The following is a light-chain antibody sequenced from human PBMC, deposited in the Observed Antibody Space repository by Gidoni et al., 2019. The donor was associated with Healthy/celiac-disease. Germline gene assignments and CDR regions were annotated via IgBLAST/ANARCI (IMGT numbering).Light chain of an antibody. J-gene: IGLJ2*01. Sequence: QSVLTQPPSVSGAPGQRVTISCTGSSPNSGAGYDVHWYRQLPGTAPKLLIYGNSNRPSGVPDRFSGSKSGTSASLAITGLQAEDEADYYCQSYDSSLSAVFGGGTKLTVL. V-gene: IGLV1-40*01. CDR2: GNS. CDR1: SPNSGAGYD. CDR3: QSYDSSLSAV.